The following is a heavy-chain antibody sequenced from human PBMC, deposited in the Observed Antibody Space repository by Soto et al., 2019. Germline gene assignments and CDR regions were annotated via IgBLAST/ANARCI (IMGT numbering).Heavy chain of an antibody. Sequence: ASVKVSCKASGYTFTSYDINWVRQATGQGLEWMGRMNPNSGNTAYAQKFQGRVTMTRNTSISTARKQLSGLRSEDTAIYYCERSPIMGASNNWVDPWGQVTLVIVTS. V-gene: IGHV1-8*01. D-gene: IGHD1-26*01. J-gene: IGHJ5*02. CDR3: ERSPIMGASNNWVDP. CDR2: MNPNSGNT. CDR1: GYTFTSYD.